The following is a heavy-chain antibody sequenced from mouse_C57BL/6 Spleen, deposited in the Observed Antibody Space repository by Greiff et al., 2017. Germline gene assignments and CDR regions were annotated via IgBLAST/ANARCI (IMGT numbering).Heavy chain of an antibody. CDR3: ARHAAMITPYYFDY. Sequence: DVHLVESGGDLVKPGGSLKLSCAASGFTFSSYGMSWVRQTPAKRLEWVATISSGGSYTYYPDSVKGRFTISRDKAKNTLYLQMSSLKSEDTAMYYCARHAAMITPYYFDYWGQGTTLTVSS. CDR1: GFTFSSYG. J-gene: IGHJ2*01. V-gene: IGHV5-6*01. CDR2: ISSGGSYT. D-gene: IGHD2-4*01.